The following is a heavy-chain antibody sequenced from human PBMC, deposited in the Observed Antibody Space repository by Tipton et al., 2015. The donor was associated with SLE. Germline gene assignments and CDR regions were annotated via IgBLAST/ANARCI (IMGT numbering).Heavy chain of an antibody. CDR1: GGTFSTSG. CDR3: ATEIVDGFDI. Sequence: QSGPEVKKPGSSVKVSCKASGGTFSTSGISWVRQAPGQGLEWMGWINPNSGGTNYAQKFQGRVTMTRDTSISTAYMELSRLRSDDTAVYYCATEIVDGFDIWGQGTMVTVSS. CDR2: INPNSGGT. V-gene: IGHV1-2*02. J-gene: IGHJ3*02. D-gene: IGHD2-15*01.